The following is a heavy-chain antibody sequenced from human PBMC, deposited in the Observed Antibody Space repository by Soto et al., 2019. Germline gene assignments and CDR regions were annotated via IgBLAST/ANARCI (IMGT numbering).Heavy chain of an antibody. CDR2: ISYDGSNK. CDR1: GFTFSSYG. D-gene: IGHD2-15*01. Sequence: WGSLRLSCASSGFTFSSYGMHWVRQAPGKGLEWVAVISYDGSNKYYADSVKGRFTISRDNSKNTLYLQMNSLRAEDTAVYYCAKDRRDIVVVVAATPHLPFDYWGQGTLVTAPQ. CDR3: AKDRRDIVVVVAATPHLPFDY. V-gene: IGHV3-30*18. J-gene: IGHJ4*02.